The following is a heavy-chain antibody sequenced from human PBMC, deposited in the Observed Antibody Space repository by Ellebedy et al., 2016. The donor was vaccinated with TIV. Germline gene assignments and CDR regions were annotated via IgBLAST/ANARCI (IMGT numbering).Heavy chain of an antibody. J-gene: IGHJ4*02. Sequence: GESLKISCAASGFKFIGYAMSWVRQAPGKGLEWVSGISGSGGRTYYADSVKGRFTISRDNSKKTQYLQMNSLRAEDTAVYYCAKQSYDSSWGYYFDYWGQGTLVTVSS. CDR1: GFKFIGYA. CDR3: AKQSYDSSWGYYFDY. V-gene: IGHV3-23*01. D-gene: IGHD3-22*01. CDR2: ISGSGGRT.